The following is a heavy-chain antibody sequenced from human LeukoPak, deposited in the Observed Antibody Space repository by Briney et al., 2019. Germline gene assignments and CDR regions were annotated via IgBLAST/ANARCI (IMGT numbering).Heavy chain of an antibody. Sequence: ASVKVSCKASGYTFTSYYMHWVRPAPGQGLEWMGIINPSGGSTSYAQKFQGRVTMTRDTSTSTVYMELSSLRSEDTAVYYCARTGLTWWDLPNSWGQGTLVTVSS. D-gene: IGHD2-15*01. CDR3: ARTGLTWWDLPNS. J-gene: IGHJ4*02. V-gene: IGHV1-46*01. CDR1: GYTFTSYY. CDR2: INPSGGST.